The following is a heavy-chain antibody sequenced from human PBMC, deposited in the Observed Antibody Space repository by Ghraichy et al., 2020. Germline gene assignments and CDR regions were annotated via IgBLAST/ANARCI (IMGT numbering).Heavy chain of an antibody. CDR2: INEDGGQR. J-gene: IGHJ4*02. D-gene: IGHD2-2*01. V-gene: IGHV3-7*01. CDR3: ATFYTSTN. Sequence: GSLRLSCTASGFTLTNDWMSWVRQAPGKGLESVATINEDGGQRYYVDSVKGRFTISRDTANNALHLQMNSLRAEDTAVYYCATFYTSTNWGQGTLVTVSS. CDR1: GFTLTNDW.